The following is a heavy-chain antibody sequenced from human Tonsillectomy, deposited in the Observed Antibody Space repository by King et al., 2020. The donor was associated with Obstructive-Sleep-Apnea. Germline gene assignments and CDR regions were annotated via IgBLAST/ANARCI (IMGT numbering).Heavy chain of an antibody. CDR2: TSYDGSNE. Sequence: VQLVESGGGVVQPGRSLRLSCAASGFTFSSYAMHWVRQAPGKGLEWVAVTSYDGSNEYYADSVKGRFTISRDNSKNTLYLQMTSLSVEDTAVYFCARGRHDIVVLPAAIDYWGQRTLVTVSS. CDR1: GFTFSSYA. J-gene: IGHJ4*02. D-gene: IGHD2-2*01. CDR3: ARGRHDIVVLPAAIDY. V-gene: IGHV3-30-3*01.